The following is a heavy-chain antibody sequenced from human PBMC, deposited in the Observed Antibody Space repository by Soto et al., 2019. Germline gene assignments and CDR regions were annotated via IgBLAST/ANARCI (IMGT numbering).Heavy chain of an antibody. V-gene: IGHV3-53*01. J-gene: IGHJ4*02. D-gene: IGHD6-6*01. CDR2: IYSGGYT. CDR1: GFTVSNNY. Sequence: EVQLVESGGGLIQPGGSLRLSCAVSGFTVSNNYMSWVRQAPGKGLEGVSVIYSGGYTAYGDSVKGRFTISRDNSKNTLDLKMNPRGADDRAVFYCGARPGGGGYWGQGTLVTVSS. CDR3: GARPGGGGY.